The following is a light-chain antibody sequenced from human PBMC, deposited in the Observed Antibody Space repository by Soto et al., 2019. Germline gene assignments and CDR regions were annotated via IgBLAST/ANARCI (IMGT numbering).Light chain of an antibody. V-gene: IGLV2-14*01. CDR1: SSDVGGYNY. J-gene: IGLJ1*01. CDR2: EVS. Sequence: QSLLTQPASVSGSPAQSITISCTGTSSDVGGYNYVSWYQQHPGKAPKLMIYEVSNRPSGVSNRFSGSKSGNTASLTISGLQAEDEADYYCSSYTSSSTLVLGNRTKVTVL. CDR3: SSYTSSSTLV.